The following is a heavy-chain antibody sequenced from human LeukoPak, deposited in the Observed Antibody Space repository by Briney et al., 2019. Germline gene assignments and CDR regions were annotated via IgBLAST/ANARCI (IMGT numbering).Heavy chain of an antibody. D-gene: IGHD3-22*01. CDR1: GGSVNSRSDY. CDR2: IYHSGST. V-gene: IGHV4-39*07. CDR3: ASAGYDSSGYYRYDAFDI. J-gene: IGHJ3*02. Sequence: SETLSLTCTVSGGSVNSRSDYWGWIRQPPGKGLEWIGSIYHSGSTYYNPSLKSRVTISVDTSKNQFSLKLSSVTAADTAVYYCASAGYDSSGYYRYDAFDIWGQGTMVTVS.